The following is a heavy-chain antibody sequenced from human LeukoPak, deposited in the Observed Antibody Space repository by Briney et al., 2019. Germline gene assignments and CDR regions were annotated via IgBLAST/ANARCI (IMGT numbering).Heavy chain of an antibody. CDR1: GYTFTSYG. Sequence: GASVNVSCKASGYTFTSYGISGVQQAPGQGLEWMGWSSVYNGNTNYAQKLQGRVTMTTDTSTSTAYMELRSLRSDDTAVYYCYGYCSSTSCSSWFDPWGQGTLVTVSS. CDR3: YGYCSSTSCSSWFDP. J-gene: IGHJ5*02. D-gene: IGHD2-2*03. V-gene: IGHV1-18*04. CDR2: SSVYNGNT.